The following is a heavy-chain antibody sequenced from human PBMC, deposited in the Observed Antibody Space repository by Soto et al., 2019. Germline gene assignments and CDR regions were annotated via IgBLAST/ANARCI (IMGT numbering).Heavy chain of an antibody. J-gene: IGHJ5*02. Sequence: GGSLRLSCAASGFTFSSYSMNWVRQAPGKGLEWVSSISSSSSYIYYADSVKGRFTISRDNAKNSLYLQMNSLRAEDTAVYYCARETYSSSWFNWFDPWGQGTLVTVSS. CDR3: ARETYSSSWFNWFDP. D-gene: IGHD6-13*01. V-gene: IGHV3-21*01. CDR2: ISSSSSYI. CDR1: GFTFSSYS.